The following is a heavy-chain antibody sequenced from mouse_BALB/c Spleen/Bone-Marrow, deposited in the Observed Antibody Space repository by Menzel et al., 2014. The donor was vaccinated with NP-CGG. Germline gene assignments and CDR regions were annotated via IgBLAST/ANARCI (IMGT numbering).Heavy chain of an antibody. CDR3: NAHITTVSY. CDR1: GFNIKDYY. J-gene: IGHJ2*01. Sequence: VQLQQSGAELVRSGASVKLSCTASGFNIKDYYMHWVKQRPEQGLERIGWIDPENGDTEYVPKFQGKATMTADTSSNTAYLQLSSLTSEDTAVYYCNAHITTVSYWGQGTTLTVSS. CDR2: IDPENGDT. V-gene: IGHV14-4*02. D-gene: IGHD1-1*01.